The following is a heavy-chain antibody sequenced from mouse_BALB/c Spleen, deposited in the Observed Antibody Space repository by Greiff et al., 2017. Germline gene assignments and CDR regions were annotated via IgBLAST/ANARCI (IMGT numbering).Heavy chain of an antibody. CDR1: GFTFSDYY. Sequence: EVQLVESGGGLVKPGGSLKLSCAASGFTFSDYYMYWVRQTPEKRLEWVATISDGGSYTYYPDSVKGRFTISRDNAKNNLYLQMSSLKTEDTAMYYCAREGGAYCFDYWGQGTTLTVSS. D-gene: IGHD6-1*01. CDR3: AREGGAYCFDY. V-gene: IGHV5-4*02. CDR2: ISDGGSYT. J-gene: IGHJ2*01.